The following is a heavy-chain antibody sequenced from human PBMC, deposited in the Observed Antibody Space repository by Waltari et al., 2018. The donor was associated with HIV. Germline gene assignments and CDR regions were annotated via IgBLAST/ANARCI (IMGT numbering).Heavy chain of an antibody. V-gene: IGHV4-39*01. CDR2: IYNSGST. CDR1: GGSISSNDYY. J-gene: IGHJ1*01. D-gene: IGHD3-22*01. CDR3: ARHLRDTTGYYRAEYFQH. Sequence: QLQLQESGPGLVKPSETLSLTCTVSGGSISSNDYYWGWIRQPPGKGLEWIGTIYNSGSTYYNPSLKSRVTISVDTSKNQFSLKLSSVTAADTAVYYCARHLRDTTGYYRAEYFQHWGQGTLVTVSS.